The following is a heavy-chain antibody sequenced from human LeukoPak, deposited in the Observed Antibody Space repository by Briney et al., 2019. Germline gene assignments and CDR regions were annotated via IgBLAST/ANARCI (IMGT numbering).Heavy chain of an antibody. Sequence: GASLQISCQGSGSSFTSYWIGWVRQVPGKGLEWMGIIYPGDSDTRYSPSFQSQVTISADKSISTAYLQWSSLKASDTAMYYCARSTQAVLFDAFDIWGQGTMVTVSS. CDR1: GSSFTSYW. CDR2: IYPGDSDT. J-gene: IGHJ3*02. V-gene: IGHV5-51*01. D-gene: IGHD2/OR15-2a*01. CDR3: ARSTQAVLFDAFDI.